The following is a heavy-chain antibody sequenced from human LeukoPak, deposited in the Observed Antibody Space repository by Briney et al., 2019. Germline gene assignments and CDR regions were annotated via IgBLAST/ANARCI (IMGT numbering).Heavy chain of an antibody. CDR2: ISSSSTTI. D-gene: IGHD6-13*01. J-gene: IGHJ4*02. Sequence: PPGGSLRLSCSASGFTFISYTMHWVRQAPGKGLESVSYISSSSTTIYHADSVKGRFTISRDNAKNSLYLQMNSLSDEDTAVYYCTRDRSTWLFDYWGQGTLVTVSS. V-gene: IGHV3-48*02. CDR3: TRDRSTWLFDY. CDR1: GFTFISYT.